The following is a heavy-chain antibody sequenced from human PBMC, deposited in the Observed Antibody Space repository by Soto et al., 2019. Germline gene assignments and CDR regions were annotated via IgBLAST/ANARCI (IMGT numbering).Heavy chain of an antibody. J-gene: IGHJ4*02. CDR3: ARGDLWAISPTVQRIDY. CDR1: GFTFSSFG. CDR2: ISYDGKNE. V-gene: IGHV3-30*03. Sequence: QLQLVESGGGVVQPGRSLRLTCSVSGFTFSSFGMHWVRQAPGKGLEWMAVISYDGKNEAYADSVKGRFTISRDKSTNTLYLQMNSLTRVDTALYYCARGDLWAISPTVQRIDYWGQGTLVTVSS. D-gene: IGHD3-10*01.